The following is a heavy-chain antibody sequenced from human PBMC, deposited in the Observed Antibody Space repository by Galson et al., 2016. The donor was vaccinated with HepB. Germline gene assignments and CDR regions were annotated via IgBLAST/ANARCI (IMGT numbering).Heavy chain of an antibody. CDR3: AREMGGYSYGWDPLDY. Sequence: SLRLSCAASGFTFSSYSLHWVRQAPGKGLEWVAVISYDGSNKYYADSVKGRFTISRDNSKNTLYLQMNSLRAEDTAVYYCAREMGGYSYGWDPLDYWGQGTLVTVSS. V-gene: IGHV3-30*04. CDR1: GFTFSSYS. D-gene: IGHD5-18*01. CDR2: ISYDGSNK. J-gene: IGHJ4*02.